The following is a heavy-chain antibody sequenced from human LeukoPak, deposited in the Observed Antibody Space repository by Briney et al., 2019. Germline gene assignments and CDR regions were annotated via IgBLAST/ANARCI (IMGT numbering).Heavy chain of an antibody. J-gene: IGHJ6*02. CDR1: GGSISSSTYY. Sequence: SETLSLTCTVSGGSISSSTYYWGWIRQPPGKGLDWIGSIYKSGSTNYNSSLKSRVTMSVDMSRNQFSLKLSSVTAADTAVYYCARESYGMDVWGQGTTVTVSS. CDR3: ARESYGMDV. CDR2: IYKSGST. V-gene: IGHV4-39*02.